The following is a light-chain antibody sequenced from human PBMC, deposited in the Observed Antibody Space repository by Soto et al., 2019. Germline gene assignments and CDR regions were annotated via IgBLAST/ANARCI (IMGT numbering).Light chain of an antibody. CDR3: CSFAGGLFV. CDR1: NSNIGSHNY. J-gene: IGLJ1*01. Sequence: SALTLPRSVSGSPGQAVTVSCTGTNSNIGSHNYVSWYQLRPGKAPKLMIHDVTERPSGVPDRFSGSTSGNTASLTISGLQAEDEAEYFCCSFAGGLFVFGTGTKVTGL. CDR2: DVT. V-gene: IGLV2-11*01.